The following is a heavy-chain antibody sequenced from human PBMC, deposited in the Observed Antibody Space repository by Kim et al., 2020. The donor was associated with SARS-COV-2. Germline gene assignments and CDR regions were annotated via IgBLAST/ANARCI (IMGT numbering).Heavy chain of an antibody. CDR3: ATSNGSSWAYFDY. Sequence: RYSPSFQGQVTSSADKSNNTAYLQWSTLKASDTAMYYCATSNGSSWAYFDYWGQGTLVTVSS. V-gene: IGHV5-51*01. D-gene: IGHD6-13*01. J-gene: IGHJ4*02.